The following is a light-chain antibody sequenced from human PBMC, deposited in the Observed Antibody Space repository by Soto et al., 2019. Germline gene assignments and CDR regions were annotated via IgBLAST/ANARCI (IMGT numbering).Light chain of an antibody. V-gene: IGLV1-40*01. CDR2: GNS. CDR1: SSNIGAGYD. CDR3: QSYDSSLSGWV. J-gene: IGLJ3*02. Sequence: QSVLTQPPSVSGAPGQRVTISCTGSSSNIGAGYDVHWYQQLPGTAPKLLIYGNSNRPSGVPDRFSGSKSGTSASLAITGIKAEDEDDYYCQSYDSSLSGWVFGGGTKVTVL.